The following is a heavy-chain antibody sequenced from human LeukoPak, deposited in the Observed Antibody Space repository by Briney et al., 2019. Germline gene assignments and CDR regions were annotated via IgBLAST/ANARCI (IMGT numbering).Heavy chain of an antibody. V-gene: IGHV3-7*03. D-gene: IGHD3-22*01. J-gene: IGHJ4*02. CDR1: GFSFGSYW. CDR2: INQDGSEK. CDR3: AKPIYDSSGYYYDY. Sequence: GGSLRLSCAASGFSFGSYWMSWVRQAPGKGLEWVANINQDGSEKYSVDSVKDRFSISRDNAKNSLYLQMNSLRAEDTAVYYCAKPIYDSSGYYYDYWGQGTLVTVSS.